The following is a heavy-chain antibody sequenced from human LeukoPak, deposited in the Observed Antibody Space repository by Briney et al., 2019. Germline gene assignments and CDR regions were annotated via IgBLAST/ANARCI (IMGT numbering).Heavy chain of an antibody. CDR3: ARGSSSSLYVYDY. V-gene: IGHV3-66*01. CDR2: IYSGGST. CDR1: GFTVSSNY. D-gene: IGHD6-13*01. Sequence: SWGSLRLSCAASGFTVSSNYMSWVRQAPGKGLEWVSVIYSGGSTYYADSVKGRFTISRDNSKNRLYLQMNSLRGEDTAVYYCARGSSSSLYVYDYWGQGTLVTVSS. J-gene: IGHJ4*02.